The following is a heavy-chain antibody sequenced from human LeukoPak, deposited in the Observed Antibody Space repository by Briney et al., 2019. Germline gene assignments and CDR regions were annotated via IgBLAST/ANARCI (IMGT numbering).Heavy chain of an antibody. CDR1: GFTFSSYG. V-gene: IGHV3-23*01. J-gene: IGHJ4*02. Sequence: GGSLRLSCAASGFTFSSYGMSWVRQAPGKGLEWVSAISGSGGSTYYADSVKGRFTISRDNSRNTLYLQMNSLRAEDTAIYYCAKERESYFEFDLWGQGTLVTVSS. D-gene: IGHD1-26*01. CDR3: AKERESYFEFDL. CDR2: ISGSGGST.